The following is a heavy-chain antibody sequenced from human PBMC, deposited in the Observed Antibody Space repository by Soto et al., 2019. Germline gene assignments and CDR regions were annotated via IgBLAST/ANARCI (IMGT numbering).Heavy chain of an antibody. CDR2: INAGNGNT. Sequence: ASVKVSCKASGYTFTSYAMHWVRQAPGQRLEWMGWINAGNGNTKYSQKFQGRVTITRDTSASTANMELSSLRSEDTAVYYCARDFFVLRYFDWLFNAFDIWGQGTMVTVSS. CDR3: ARDFFVLRYFDWLFNAFDI. V-gene: IGHV1-3*01. CDR1: GYTFTSYA. D-gene: IGHD3-9*01. J-gene: IGHJ3*02.